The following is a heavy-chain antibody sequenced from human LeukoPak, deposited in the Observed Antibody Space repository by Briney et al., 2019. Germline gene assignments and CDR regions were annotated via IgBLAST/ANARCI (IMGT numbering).Heavy chain of an antibody. CDR3: ANTMIVVGSYYFDY. J-gene: IGHJ4*02. D-gene: IGHD3-22*01. Sequence: SETLSLTCTVSGGSISSSSYYWGWLRQPPGKGLEWIGSIYYSGSTYYNPSLKSRVTISVDTSKNQFSLKLSSVTAADTAVYYCANTMIVVGSYYFDYWGQGTLVTVSS. CDR1: GGSISSSSYY. V-gene: IGHV4-39*01. CDR2: IYYSGST.